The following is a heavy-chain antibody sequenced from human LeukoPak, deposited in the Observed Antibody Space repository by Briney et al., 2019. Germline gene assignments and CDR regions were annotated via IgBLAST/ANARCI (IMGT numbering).Heavy chain of an antibody. CDR1: GYTFTSYY. V-gene: IGHV1-46*01. CDR2: INPSGGST. D-gene: IGHD3-22*01. CDR3: ARSIGVMIGVDY. J-gene: IGHJ4*02. Sequence: ASVSVSCTASGYTFTSYYMHWVRQAPGQGLEWMGIINPSGGSTSYAQKFQGRVTMTRDTSTSTVYMELSSLRSEDTAVYYCARSIGVMIGVDYWGQGTLVTVSS.